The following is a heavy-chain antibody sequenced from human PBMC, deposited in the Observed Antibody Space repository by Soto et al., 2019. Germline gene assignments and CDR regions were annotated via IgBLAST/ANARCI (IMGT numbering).Heavy chain of an antibody. V-gene: IGHV4-4*02. CDR2: IYHSGST. CDR3: ARVTVDYSSRWALGH. D-gene: IGHD6-13*01. CDR1: GGTISGIDG. Sequence: SETLSLTCAVSGGTISGIDGCRMVRQPTGRQLEWSGEIYHSGSTNYNPSLKSRVTISVDKSKNQFSLKLSSVTAAGTAVFYCARVTVDYSSRWALGHRGQGTLGPV. J-gene: IGHJ4*02.